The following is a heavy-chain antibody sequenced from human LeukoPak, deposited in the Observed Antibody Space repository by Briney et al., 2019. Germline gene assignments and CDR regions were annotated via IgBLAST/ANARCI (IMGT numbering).Heavy chain of an antibody. CDR1: GFTFSTYS. J-gene: IGHJ4*02. V-gene: IGHV3-21*04. CDR2: ISSGSTYI. D-gene: IGHD2-8*01. Sequence: GGSLRLSCAASGFTFSTYSMNWVRQAPGKGLEWVSSISSGSTYIYYADSVKGRFTISRDNAKNSLYLQMNSLRAEDTAVYYCAKARLGCTNGVCYPAYFDYWGQGTLVTVSS. CDR3: AKARLGCTNGVCYPAYFDY.